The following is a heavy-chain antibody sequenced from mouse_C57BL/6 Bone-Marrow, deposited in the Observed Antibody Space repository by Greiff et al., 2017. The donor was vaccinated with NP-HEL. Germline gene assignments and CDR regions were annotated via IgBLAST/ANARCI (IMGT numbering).Heavy chain of an antibody. CDR1: GFTFSDYY. D-gene: IGHD2-2*01. J-gene: IGHJ2*01. V-gene: IGHV5-16*01. CDR3: ARAKWFLYYLDY. CDR2: INYDGSST. Sequence: EVKLVESEGGLVQPGSSMKLSCTASGFTFSDYYMAWVRQVPEKGLEWVANINYDGSSTYYLDSLKSRFIISRDNAKNILYLQMSSLKSEDTATYYCARAKWFLYYLDYWGQGTTLTVSS.